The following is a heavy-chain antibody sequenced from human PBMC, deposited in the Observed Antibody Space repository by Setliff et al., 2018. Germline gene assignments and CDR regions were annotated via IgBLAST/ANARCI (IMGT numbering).Heavy chain of an antibody. D-gene: IGHD3-10*01. V-gene: IGHV4-34*01. CDR3: ARHLLVQGTYHFDY. Sequence: TLSLTCAVYGDSLSDYYWSWIRQAPGKGPEWIEEINHRGSTNYSPSLRSRVTMSVDTSKKQLSLKLSTVTAADTAVYFCARHLLVQGTYHFDYWGQGSPVTVSS. J-gene: IGHJ4*02. CDR1: GDSLSDYY. CDR2: INHRGST.